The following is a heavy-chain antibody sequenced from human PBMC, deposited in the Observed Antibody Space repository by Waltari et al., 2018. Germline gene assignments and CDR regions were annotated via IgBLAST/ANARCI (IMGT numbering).Heavy chain of an antibody. CDR1: GYTFTGYY. D-gene: IGHD3-22*01. V-gene: IGHV1-2*02. Sequence: QVQLVQSGAEVKKPGASVKVSCKASGYTFTGYYMHWVRQAPGQGLEWMGWINPNSGGTNYAQKFQGRVTMTRDTSISTAYMELSRLRSDDTAVYYCARDYGYYDSSGYYRWAVDYWGQGTLVTVSS. CDR3: ARDYGYYDSSGYYRWAVDY. J-gene: IGHJ4*02. CDR2: INPNSGGT.